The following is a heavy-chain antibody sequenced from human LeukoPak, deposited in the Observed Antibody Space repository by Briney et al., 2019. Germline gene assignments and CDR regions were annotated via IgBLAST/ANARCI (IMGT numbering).Heavy chain of an antibody. J-gene: IGHJ4*02. CDR3: AKAQWERYYFDY. Sequence: GGSLRLSCAASGFTFSSYAMNWVRQAPGKGLEWVSTISGGGVSTYYADSVKGRFTMSRDNSKNTLYLQLDSLRAEDTAVYYCAKAQWERYYFDYWGQGTLVTVSS. CDR1: GFTFSSYA. D-gene: IGHD1-26*01. V-gene: IGHV3-23*01. CDR2: ISGGGVST.